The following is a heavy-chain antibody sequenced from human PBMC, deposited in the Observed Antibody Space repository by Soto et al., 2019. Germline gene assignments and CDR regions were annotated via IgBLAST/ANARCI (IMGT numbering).Heavy chain of an antibody. D-gene: IGHD2-2*01. J-gene: IGHJ6*03. V-gene: IGHV3-23*01. Sequence: GGSLRLSCAASGFTFSSYAMSWVRQAPGKGLEWVSAISGSGGSTYYADSVKGRFTISRDNSKNTLYLQMNSLRAEDTAVYYCASSRGYCSSTSCYARYYYYYMDVWGKGTTVTV. CDR3: ASSRGYCSSTSCYARYYYYYMDV. CDR1: GFTFSSYA. CDR2: ISGSGGST.